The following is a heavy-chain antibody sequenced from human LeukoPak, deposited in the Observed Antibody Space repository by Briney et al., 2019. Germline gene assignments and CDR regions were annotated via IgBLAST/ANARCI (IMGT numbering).Heavy chain of an antibody. V-gene: IGHV3-73*01. Sequence: GGSLRLSCAASGFTFSGSAMHWVRQASGKGLEGVGRIRSKANSYATAYAASVKGRFTIARDDSKNTAYLQMNSLKTEDTAVYYCTRPSDDYVWGSYRGLDYWGQGTLVTVSS. CDR1: GFTFSGSA. J-gene: IGHJ4*02. D-gene: IGHD3-16*02. CDR3: TRPSDDYVWGSYRGLDY. CDR2: IRSKANSYAT.